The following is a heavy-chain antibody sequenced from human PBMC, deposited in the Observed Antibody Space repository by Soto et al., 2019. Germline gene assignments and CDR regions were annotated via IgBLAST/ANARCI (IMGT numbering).Heavy chain of an antibody. CDR1: GGTFSSYA. CDR2: IIPIFGTA. D-gene: IGHD6-13*01. Sequence: QVQLVQSGAEVKKPGSSVKVSCKASGGTFSSYAISWVRQAPGQGLEWMGGIIPIFGTANYAQKFQGRVTITADEATSTAYMELSSLRSEDTAGYYCARDRVAYSSSWCCFDSWGQGTLVTVSS. J-gene: IGHJ4*02. V-gene: IGHV1-69*12. CDR3: ARDRVAYSSSWCCFDS.